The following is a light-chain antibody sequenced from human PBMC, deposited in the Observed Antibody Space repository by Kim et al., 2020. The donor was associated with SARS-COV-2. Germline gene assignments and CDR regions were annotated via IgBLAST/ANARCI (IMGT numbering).Light chain of an antibody. CDR1: SGYSNYK. J-gene: IGLJ2*01. CDR2: VGTGGIVG. V-gene: IGLV9-49*01. CDR3: GADHGSGSKFVVL. Sequence: TCNLSSGYSNYKVDWYQQRPGKGRRFVMRVGTGGIVGSKGDGIPDRFSVLGSGLNRYLTIKNIQEEDESDYHCGADHGSGSKFVVLFGGGTQLTVL.